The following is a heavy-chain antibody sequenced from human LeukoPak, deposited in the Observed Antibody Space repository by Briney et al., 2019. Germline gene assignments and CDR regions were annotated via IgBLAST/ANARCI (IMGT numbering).Heavy chain of an antibody. J-gene: IGHJ4*02. V-gene: IGHV4-59*01. Sequence: SETLSLTCTVSGGSISSYYWSWIRQPPGKGLEWIGYIYYSGSTNYNPSLKSRVTISVDTSKNQFSLKLSSVTAADTAVYYCARVRKWVYYFDYWGQGTLVTVSS. D-gene: IGHD1-26*01. CDR1: GGSISSYY. CDR3: ARVRKWVYYFDY. CDR2: IYYSGST.